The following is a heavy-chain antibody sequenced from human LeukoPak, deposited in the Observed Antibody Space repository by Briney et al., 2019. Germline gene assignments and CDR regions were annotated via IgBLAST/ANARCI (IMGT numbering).Heavy chain of an antibody. CDR2: INPNNGDT. D-gene: IGHD2-21*01. CDR1: GGTFSSYA. Sequence: EASVKVSCKASGGTFSSYAISWVRQAPGQGLEWMGWINPNNGDTKYAQSFLGRVTMTRDTSTTTAYMELSSLRSDDTAVYFCASYPRSIPTPPFDYWGQGTLVTVSS. V-gene: IGHV1-2*02. CDR3: ASYPRSIPTPPFDY. J-gene: IGHJ4*02.